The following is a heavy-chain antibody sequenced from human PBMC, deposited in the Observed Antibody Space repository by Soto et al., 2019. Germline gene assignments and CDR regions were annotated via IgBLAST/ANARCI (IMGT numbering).Heavy chain of an antibody. V-gene: IGHV4-59*01. Sequence: QVQLQESGPGLVKPSETLSLTCTVSGGSISSYYWSWIRQPPGKGLEWIGYIYYSGSTNYNPSLKSRVTISVDTSKNRFSLKLSSVTAADTAVYYCARERAYGDYGLSVDYWGQGTLVTVSS. CDR2: IYYSGST. D-gene: IGHD4-17*01. J-gene: IGHJ4*02. CDR1: GGSISSYY. CDR3: ARERAYGDYGLSVDY.